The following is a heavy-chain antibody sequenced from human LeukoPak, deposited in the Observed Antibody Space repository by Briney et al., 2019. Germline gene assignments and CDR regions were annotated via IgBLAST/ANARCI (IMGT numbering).Heavy chain of an antibody. D-gene: IGHD3-10*01. Sequence: ASVKVSCKASGYTFTSFYMHWVRQAPGQGLEWMGIINPSDGTTSYAQKFQGRVTMTRDMSTTTVYMDVSGLRSEDTAIYYCARDRRYYYGSGDFEYWGQGTLVTVSS. CDR3: ARDRRYYYGSGDFEY. J-gene: IGHJ4*02. CDR2: INPSDGTT. V-gene: IGHV1-46*01. CDR1: GYTFTSFY.